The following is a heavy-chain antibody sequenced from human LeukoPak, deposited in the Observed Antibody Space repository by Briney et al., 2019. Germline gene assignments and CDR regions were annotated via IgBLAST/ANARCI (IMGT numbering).Heavy chain of an antibody. CDR3: AAQLRWKPKAYFDY. CDR1: GGTFSSYA. Sequence: ASVKVSCKASGGTFSSYAISWVRQAPGQGLEWMGGIIPIFGTANCTQKFQGRVTITADESTSTAYMELSSLRSEDTAVYYCAAQLRWKPKAYFDYWGQGTLVTVSS. CDR2: IIPIFGTA. J-gene: IGHJ4*02. D-gene: IGHD4-23*01. V-gene: IGHV1-69*13.